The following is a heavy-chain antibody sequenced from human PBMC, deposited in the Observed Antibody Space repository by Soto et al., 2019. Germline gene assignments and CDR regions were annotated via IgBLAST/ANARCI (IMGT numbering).Heavy chain of an antibody. V-gene: IGHV2-5*01. CDR2: IYWNDDK. Sequence: QITLKESGPTLVKPTQTLTLTCTFSGFSLSTSGVGVGWIRQPPGKALEWLALIYWNDDKRYSPSLKSRLTITKETPKNQVVLTMTNMDPVDTAKFYCAHQIFGVVDKDGRGGEINYAFDIWGQGTMVTVSS. J-gene: IGHJ3*02. CDR3: AHQIFGVVDKDGRGGEINYAFDI. D-gene: IGHD3-3*01. CDR1: GFSLSTSGVG.